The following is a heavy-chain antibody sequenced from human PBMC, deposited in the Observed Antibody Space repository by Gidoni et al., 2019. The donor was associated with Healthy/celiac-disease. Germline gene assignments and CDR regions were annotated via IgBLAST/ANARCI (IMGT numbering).Heavy chain of an antibody. CDR1: GYPFTIYA. D-gene: IGHD3-9*01. J-gene: IGHJ5*02. CDR3: ARERERYFDWLLYSGLGDNWFDP. V-gene: IGHV1-3*01. CDR2: INSGNGNT. Sequence: QVQLVQSGAEVKKPGASVKVSCKASGYPFTIYAMHWVRQAPGQRLEWMGWINSGNGNTKYSQKFQGRVTITRDTSASTAYMELSSLRSEDTAVYYCARERERYFDWLLYSGLGDNWFDPWGQGTLVTVSS.